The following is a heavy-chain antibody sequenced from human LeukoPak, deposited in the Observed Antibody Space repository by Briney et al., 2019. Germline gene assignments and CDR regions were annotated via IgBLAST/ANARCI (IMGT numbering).Heavy chain of an antibody. CDR1: GYTFTSYD. J-gene: IGHJ3*02. CDR2: MNPNSGNT. V-gene: IGHV1-8*03. CDR3: ARERSTQDAFDI. Sequence: ASVKVSCKASGYTFTSYDINWVRQATGQGLEWMGWMNPNSGNTGYAQKFQGRVTITRNTSISTAYMELRSLRSDDTAVYYCARERSTQDAFDIWGQGTMVTVSS.